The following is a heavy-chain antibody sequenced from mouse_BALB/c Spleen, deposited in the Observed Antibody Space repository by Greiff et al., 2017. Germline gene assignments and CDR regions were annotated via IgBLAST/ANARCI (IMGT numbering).Heavy chain of an antibody. CDR2: IDPANGNT. D-gene: IGHD2-3*01. Sequence: VQLQQSGAELVKPGASVKLSCTASGFNIKDTYMHWVKQRPEQGLEWIGRIDPANGNTKYDPKFQGKATITADTSSNTAYLQLSSLTSEDTAVYYCDRWLLGYYYAMDYWGQGTSVTVSS. CDR3: DRWLLGYYYAMDY. V-gene: IGHV14-3*02. J-gene: IGHJ4*01. CDR1: GFNIKDTY.